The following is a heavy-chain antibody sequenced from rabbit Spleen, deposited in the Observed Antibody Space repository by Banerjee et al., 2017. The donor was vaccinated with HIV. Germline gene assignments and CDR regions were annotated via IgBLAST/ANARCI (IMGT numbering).Heavy chain of an antibody. CDR2: IDPVFGIT. CDR1: GFTLSSYY. V-gene: IGHV1S7*01. CDR3: ARDGAGGSYFAL. D-gene: IGHD8-1*01. Sequence: QLVESGGGLVKPEGSLKLSCKASGFTLSSYYMNWVRQAPGKGLEWIGYIDPVFGITYYANWVNGRFSISRENAQNTVFLQMTSLTAADTATHFCARDGAGGSYFALWGQGTLVTVS. J-gene: IGHJ3*01.